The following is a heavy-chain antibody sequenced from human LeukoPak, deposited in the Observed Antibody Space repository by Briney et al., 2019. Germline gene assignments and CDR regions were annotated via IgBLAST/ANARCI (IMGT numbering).Heavy chain of an antibody. V-gene: IGHV3-53*01. CDR3: ARVLSGRGSLYDSYYFMDV. D-gene: IGHD3-10*01. J-gene: IGHJ6*03. Sequence: GGSLRLSCAASGLTLNNDAMSWVRQAPGKGLEWVSVTYSNGRTYYADSVKSRVTISRDISKNTLYLQMNSLRAEDTAVYYCARVLSGRGSLYDSYYFMDVWGKESQDTISS. CDR2: TYSNGRT. CDR1: GLTLNNDA.